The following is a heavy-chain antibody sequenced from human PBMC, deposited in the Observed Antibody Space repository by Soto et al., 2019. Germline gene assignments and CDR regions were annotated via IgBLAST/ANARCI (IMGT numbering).Heavy chain of an antibody. V-gene: IGHV3-23*01. J-gene: IGHJ6*02. D-gene: IGHD2-15*01. CDR1: GFTFSDYA. CDR2: ITGSDADT. CDR3: VSKLLSGVTIGFYGRDV. Sequence: EVQLSESGGGLEQPGGSLRLSCAASGFTFSDYAMRWVRQAPGKGLEWVSSITGSDADTYYADSVKGRFTISRDNSKNTLYLQMNSQRAENTAVYYCVSKLLSGVTIGFYGRDVWGQGTTVSVSS.